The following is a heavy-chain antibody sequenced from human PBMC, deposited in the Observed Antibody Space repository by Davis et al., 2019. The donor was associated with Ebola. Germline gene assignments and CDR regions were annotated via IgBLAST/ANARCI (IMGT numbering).Heavy chain of an antibody. V-gene: IGHV3-74*01. Sequence: GESLKISCAASGFTFSSYWMHWVRQAPGKGLVWVSRINSDGSSTSYADSVKGRFTISRDNAKNTLYLQMNSLRAEDTAVYYCARGGDGGRYWGQGTLVTVSS. D-gene: IGHD2-15*01. CDR1: GFTFSSYW. J-gene: IGHJ4*02. CDR2: INSDGSST. CDR3: ARGGDGGRY.